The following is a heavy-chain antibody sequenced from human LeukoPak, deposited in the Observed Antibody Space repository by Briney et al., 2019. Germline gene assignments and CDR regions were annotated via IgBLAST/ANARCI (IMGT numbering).Heavy chain of an antibody. D-gene: IGHD3-3*01. J-gene: IGHJ4*02. CDR2: ISVCGTNI. V-gene: IGHV3-11*01. CDR3: AKTSLRFLESDY. CDR1: GFTFSDYF. Sequence: GGSLRLSCAASGFTFSDYFMTWIRQAPGMGLEWLSYISVCGTNIHYADSVKGRFTISRDNSKNTLYLQMNSLRAEDTAVYYCAKTSLRFLESDYWGQGTLVTVSS.